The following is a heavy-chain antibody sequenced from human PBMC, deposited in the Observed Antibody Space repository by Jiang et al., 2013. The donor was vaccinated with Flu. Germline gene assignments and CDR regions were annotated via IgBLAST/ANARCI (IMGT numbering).Heavy chain of an antibody. CDR2: IIPSGGSR. V-gene: IGHV1-46*01. J-gene: IGHJ6*02. Sequence: SGAEVKRPGASVKLSCNSSGSTFSINYIHWVRQVPGQGLDWMGVIIPSGGSRSYAQKFQGRVTMTRDTSTTTVHMELSSLRAEDTAIYYCVSSIYDYGQHRWDHYGMDVWGQGDHAHRLL. D-gene: IGHD4-17*01. CDR1: GSTFSINY. CDR3: VSSIYDYGQHRWDHYGMDV.